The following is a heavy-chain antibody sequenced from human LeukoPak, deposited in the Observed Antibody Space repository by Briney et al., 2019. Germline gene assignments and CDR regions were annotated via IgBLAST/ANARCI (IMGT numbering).Heavy chain of an antibody. CDR3: ARSVSVGALPHAFDI. J-gene: IGHJ3*02. D-gene: IGHD1-26*01. Sequence: GASVKVSCKASGYIFRKYAITWVRQAPGQGLEWMGWIDPYNGHTNRAQNFQGRVTMSTDTLTNTADMELTRLRSDDTAVYYCARSVSVGALPHAFDIWGQGTMVTVSS. CDR1: GYIFRKYA. V-gene: IGHV1-18*01. CDR2: IDPYNGHT.